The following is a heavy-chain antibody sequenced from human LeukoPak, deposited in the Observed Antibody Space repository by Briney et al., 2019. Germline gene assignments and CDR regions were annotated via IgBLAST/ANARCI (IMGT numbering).Heavy chain of an antibody. Sequence: SETLSLTCTVSGASVTTHYWSWIRQPPGKGLEWIGYIYYSGSTNYNPSLKSRVTISVDTSKNQFSLKLSSVTAADTAVYYCARDSSGYPDYWGQGTLVTVSS. V-gene: IGHV4-59*02. CDR1: GASVTTHY. J-gene: IGHJ4*02. CDR2: IYYSGST. CDR3: ARDSSGYPDY. D-gene: IGHD3-22*01.